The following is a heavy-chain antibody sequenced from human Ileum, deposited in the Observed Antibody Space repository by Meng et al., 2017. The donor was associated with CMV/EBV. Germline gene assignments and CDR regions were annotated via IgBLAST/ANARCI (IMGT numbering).Heavy chain of an antibody. CDR1: GGSVNNYA. Sequence: QVQLMQVGAEVKEPGSSMKVSCKSSGGSVNNYAFNWVRQAPGQGLEWMGGIIAIFKTPNYAQKFQGRLTITADESTGTSYMELTSLTSEDTAVYYCARGFLNGYQPFDYWGQGTLVTVSS. V-gene: IGHV1-69*12. CDR3: ARGFLNGYQPFDY. J-gene: IGHJ4*02. CDR2: IIAIFKTP. D-gene: IGHD5-24*01.